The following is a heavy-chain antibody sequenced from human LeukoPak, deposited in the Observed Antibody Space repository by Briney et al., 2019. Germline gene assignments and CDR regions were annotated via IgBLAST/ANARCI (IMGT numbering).Heavy chain of an antibody. J-gene: IGHJ6*02. V-gene: IGHV4-59*11. CDR2: IYYTGST. CDR1: GGSMSGQF. Sequence: PSETLSLTCTVSGGSMSGQFWSWFRQPPGKGLEWIGYIYYTGSTNYNPSLKSRVTISVDTSKNQFPLRLTSVTAADTAVYYCAKMAGYSSFYYYYGMDVWGQGATVTVSS. CDR3: AKMAGYSSFYYYYGMDV. D-gene: IGHD6-13*01.